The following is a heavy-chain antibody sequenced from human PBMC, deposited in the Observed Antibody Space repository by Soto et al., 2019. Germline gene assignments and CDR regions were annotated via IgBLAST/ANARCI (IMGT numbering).Heavy chain of an antibody. V-gene: IGHV3-74*01. Sequence: GGSLRLSCAASGFPFTNYWMHWVRQAPGKGLVWVSHINIDINIVNYADSVKGRFTISRDNAKNTLYLQMNSLRAEDTAVYYCARGDYGGLKSWGQGTXVTVSS. CDR3: ARGDYGGLKS. CDR1: GFPFTNYW. J-gene: IGHJ5*02. D-gene: IGHD3-16*01. CDR2: INIDINIV.